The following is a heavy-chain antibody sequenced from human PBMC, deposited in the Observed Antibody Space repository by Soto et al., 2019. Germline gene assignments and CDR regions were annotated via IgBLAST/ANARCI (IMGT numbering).Heavy chain of an antibody. J-gene: IGHJ4*02. Sequence: QVQLVESGGGVVQPGRSLRLSCAASGFTFSSYGMHWVRQAPGKGLEWVAGIWYDGSNKYYADSVKGRFTISRDNSKNTLYLQMNSLRAEDTAVYYCARDKGGYSSGWRLSYYFDYWGQGTLVTVSS. CDR1: GFTFSSYG. CDR2: IWYDGSNK. V-gene: IGHV3-33*01. D-gene: IGHD6-19*01. CDR3: ARDKGGYSSGWRLSYYFDY.